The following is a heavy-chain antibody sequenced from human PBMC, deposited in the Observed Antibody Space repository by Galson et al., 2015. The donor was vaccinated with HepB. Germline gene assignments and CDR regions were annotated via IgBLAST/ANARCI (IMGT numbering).Heavy chain of an antibody. CDR3: ARGQTQRPSQQWLAPRPFQH. CDR2: ISAYNGNT. V-gene: IGHV1-18*04. D-gene: IGHD6-19*01. CDR1: GYTFTSYG. Sequence: SVKVSCKASGYTFTSYGISWVRQAPGQGLEWMGWISAYNGNTNYAQKLQGRVTMTTDTSTSTAYMELRSLRSDDTAVYYCARGQTQRPSQQWLAPRPFQHWGQGTLVTVSS. J-gene: IGHJ1*01.